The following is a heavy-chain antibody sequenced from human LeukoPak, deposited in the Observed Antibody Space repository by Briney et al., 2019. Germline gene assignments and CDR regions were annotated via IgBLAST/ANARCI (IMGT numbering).Heavy chain of an antibody. D-gene: IGHD6-19*01. Sequence: QRGGSLRLSCAASGFTFSRYWMHWVRQAPGKGLVWVSRISGDARTRTYADSVKGRFTIFRDNDKNTLYLQMNSLRAEDTALYYCVRDRAVAGTEDFYFDFWGQGTLVTVSS. CDR3: VRDRAVAGTEDFYFDF. J-gene: IGHJ4*02. CDR1: GFTFSRYW. V-gene: IGHV3-74*01. CDR2: ISGDARTR.